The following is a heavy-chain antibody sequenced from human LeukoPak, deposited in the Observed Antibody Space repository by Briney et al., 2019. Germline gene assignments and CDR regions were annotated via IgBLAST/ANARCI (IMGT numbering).Heavy chain of an antibody. D-gene: IGHD3-9*01. Sequence: GRSLRLSCAASGFTFDDYAMHWVRQAPGKGLEWVSGISWNSGSIGYADSVKGRFTISRDNAKNSLYLQMNSLRAEDTALYYCAKGGRYFDWLLSYFDYWGQGTLVTVSS. J-gene: IGHJ4*02. V-gene: IGHV3-9*01. CDR1: GFTFDDYA. CDR3: AKGGRYFDWLLSYFDY. CDR2: ISWNSGSI.